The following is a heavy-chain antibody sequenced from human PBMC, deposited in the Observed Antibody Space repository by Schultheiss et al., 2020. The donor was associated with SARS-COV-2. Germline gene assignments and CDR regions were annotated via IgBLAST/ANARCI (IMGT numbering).Heavy chain of an antibody. CDR2: ISAYNGNT. J-gene: IGHJ5*02. CDR1: GYTFTSYG. Sequence: ASVKVSCKASGYTFTSYGISWVRQAPGQGLEWMGWISAYNGNTNYAQKLQGRVTMTTDTSTSTAYMELSSLRSEDTAVYYCASSPLVVPAANWFDPWGQGTLVTVSS. D-gene: IGHD2-2*01. CDR3: ASSPLVVPAANWFDP. V-gene: IGHV1-18*04.